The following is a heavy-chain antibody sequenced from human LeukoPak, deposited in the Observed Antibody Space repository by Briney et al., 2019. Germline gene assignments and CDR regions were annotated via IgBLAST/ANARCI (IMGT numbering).Heavy chain of an antibody. Sequence: VASVKVSCKASGGTFSSYAISWVRQAPGQGLEWMGRISAYTGNTIYAQKFQGRVTLTTDASTSTAYMELRSLRSDETAVYYCTRDSVSGYPNWGQGTLVTVSS. CDR3: TRDSVSGYPN. D-gene: IGHD3-22*01. J-gene: IGHJ4*02. CDR2: ISAYTGNT. V-gene: IGHV1-18*01. CDR1: GGTFSSYA.